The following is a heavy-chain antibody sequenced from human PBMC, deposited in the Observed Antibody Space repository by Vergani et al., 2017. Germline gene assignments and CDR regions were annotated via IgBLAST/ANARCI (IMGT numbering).Heavy chain of an antibody. V-gene: IGHV1-69*12. D-gene: IGHD3-10*01. Sequence: QVQLVQSGAEVKKPGSSVKISCKASGDTFSSYGLSWVRQAPGQGLEWMGGIIPNFKTATYGQKFQGRVALTADDSTSTVYMELSSLRSEDTAVYYCARVRVGSGSFFDYWGQGTLVTVTS. J-gene: IGHJ4*02. CDR3: ARVRVGSGSFFDY. CDR1: GDTFSSYG. CDR2: IIPNFKTA.